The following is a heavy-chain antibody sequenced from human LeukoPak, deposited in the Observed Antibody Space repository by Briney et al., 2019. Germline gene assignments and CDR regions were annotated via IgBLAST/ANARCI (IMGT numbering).Heavy chain of an antibody. CDR2: VKPKSGDS. Sequence: ASVRVSCKASGYTFTSYHMHWVRQAPGQGLEWLGPVKPKSGDSDFVQKFRGRVTVTTDVSTTTIHMELSNLRSDDTAVYYCARDRGVPGPGNALDIWGQGTMVTVSS. V-gene: IGHV1-2*06. J-gene: IGHJ3*02. CDR1: GYTFTSYH. D-gene: IGHD2-8*01. CDR3: ARDRGVPGPGNALDI.